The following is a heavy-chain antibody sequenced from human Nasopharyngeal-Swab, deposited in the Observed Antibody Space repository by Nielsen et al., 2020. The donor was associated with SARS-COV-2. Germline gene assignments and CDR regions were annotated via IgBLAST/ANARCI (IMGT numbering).Heavy chain of an antibody. CDR2: IRSKGNNYAT. V-gene: IGHV3-73*01. J-gene: IGHJ4*02. CDR1: GFTFSDSA. Sequence: GGSLRLSCAASGFTFSDSAIHWVRQAAGEGLEWVARIRSKGNNYATAYSASVKGRFIIIRDDPTNTAYLQMNSLKTEDTPMYYCTRCGGGCYSGRDYWGQGTLVTVSS. D-gene: IGHD2-15*01. CDR3: TRCGGGCYSGRDY.